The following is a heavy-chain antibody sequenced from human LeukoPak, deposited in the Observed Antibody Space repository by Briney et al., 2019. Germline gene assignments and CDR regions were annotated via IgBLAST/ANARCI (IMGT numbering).Heavy chain of an antibody. CDR1: GGSISSGSYY. CDR2: IYTSGST. D-gene: IGHD2-2*01. V-gene: IGHV4-61*02. J-gene: IGHJ3*02. Sequence: PSETLSLTCTVSGGSISSGSYYWGWIRQPAGKGLEWIVRIYTSGSTNYNPSLKSRVTISVDTSKNQFSLKLSSVTAADTAVYYCASSVVVVPAAIGDDAFDIWGQGTMVTVSS. CDR3: ASSVVVVPAAIGDDAFDI.